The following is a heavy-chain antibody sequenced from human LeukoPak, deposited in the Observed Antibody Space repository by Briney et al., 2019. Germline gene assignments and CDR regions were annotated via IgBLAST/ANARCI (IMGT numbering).Heavy chain of an antibody. CDR3: ARDRLWRLDY. D-gene: IGHD2-21*01. Sequence: GGSLRLSCAASGFTFSSYEMNWFRQARGKGLEWVSYISSSGSTIYYADSVKGRFTISRDNAKNSLYLQMNSLRAEDTAVYYCARDRLWRLDYWGQGTLVTVSS. CDR2: ISSSGSTI. J-gene: IGHJ4*02. V-gene: IGHV3-48*03. CDR1: GFTFSSYE.